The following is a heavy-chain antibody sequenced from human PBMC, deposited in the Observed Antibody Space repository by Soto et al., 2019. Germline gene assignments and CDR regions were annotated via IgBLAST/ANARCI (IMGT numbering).Heavy chain of an antibody. D-gene: IGHD6-19*01. CDR2: IDPSDSYT. J-gene: IGHJ3*02. CDR1: GYSFTRYW. V-gene: IGHV5-10-1*01. CDR3: ARHAIAGAGKSDAFDI. Sequence: GESLKLSCTGSGYSFTRYWISWVRQLPGKGLEWMGRIDPSDSYTNYSPSFQGHVTISADKSISTAYLQWSSLKASDTAMYYCARHAIAGAGKSDAFDIWGQGKMVTVSS.